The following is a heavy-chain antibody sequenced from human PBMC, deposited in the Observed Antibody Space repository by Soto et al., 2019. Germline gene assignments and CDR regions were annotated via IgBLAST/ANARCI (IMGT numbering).Heavy chain of an antibody. J-gene: IGHJ5*02. CDR3: AREAPGYCSSTSCYSGGWFDP. Sequence: QVQLQESGPGLVKPSETLSLTCTVSGGSISSYYWSWIRQPPGKGLEWIGYIYYSGSTNYNPSLQSRVTISVDTSKNQFSLKLSSVTAADTAVYYCAREAPGYCSSTSCYSGGWFDPWGQGTLVTVSS. CDR2: IYYSGST. CDR1: GGSISSYY. D-gene: IGHD2-2*01. V-gene: IGHV4-59*01.